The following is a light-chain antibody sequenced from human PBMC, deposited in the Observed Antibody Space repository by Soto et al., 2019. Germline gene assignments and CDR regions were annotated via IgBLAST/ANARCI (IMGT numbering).Light chain of an antibody. Sequence: QSVLTQPPSASGSPGQSVTISCTGTSTDVGAYNYVSWYQQHPGKAPKLIIYEVDERPSGVPDRFSGSKSGNTASLTVSGLQAEDEADYYCSSYVGSNNFPYVFGTGTKLTVL. CDR1: STDVGAYNY. V-gene: IGLV2-8*01. CDR3: SSYVGSNNFPYV. CDR2: EVD. J-gene: IGLJ1*01.